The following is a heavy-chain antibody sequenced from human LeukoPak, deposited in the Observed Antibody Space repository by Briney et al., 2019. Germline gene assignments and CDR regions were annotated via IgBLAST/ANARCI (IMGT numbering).Heavy chain of an antibody. CDR2: MNPNSGNT. D-gene: IGHD3-3*01. CDR3: AGGFMGITTYYFDY. Sequence: GASVKVSCKASGYTFTIYDINWVRQAPGQGLEWMGWMNPNSGNTGYAQKFQGRVTMTRNTSISTAHMELSSLRSEDTAVYYCAGGFMGITTYYFDYWGQGTLVTVSS. CDR1: GYTFTIYD. V-gene: IGHV1-8*01. J-gene: IGHJ4*02.